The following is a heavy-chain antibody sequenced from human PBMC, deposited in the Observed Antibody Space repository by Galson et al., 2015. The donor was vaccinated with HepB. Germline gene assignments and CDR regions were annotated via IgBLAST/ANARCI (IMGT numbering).Heavy chain of an antibody. CDR3: ARRGLPAMWGSDI. D-gene: IGHD2-2*01. CDR2: INPNSGDT. CDR1: GYAFTDYY. J-gene: IGHJ3*02. Sequence: SVKVSCKASGYAFTDYYIHWVRQAPGQGLQWMGWINPNSGDTKYAQRFQDRVTMTSDTSIRTAYMELRRLSSDDTAVYYCARRGLPAMWGSDIWGQGAMVTVSS. V-gene: IGHV1-2*02.